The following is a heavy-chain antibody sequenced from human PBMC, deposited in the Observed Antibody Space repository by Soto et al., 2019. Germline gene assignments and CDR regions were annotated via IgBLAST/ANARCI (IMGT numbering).Heavy chain of an antibody. V-gene: IGHV3-30*03. Sequence: PGGSLRLSCAASGFTFSSYGMHWVRQAPGKGLEWVAVISYDGSNKYYADSVKGRFTISRDNSKNTLYLQMNSLRAEDTAVYYCARSPSLFIDYWGQGTLVTVSS. D-gene: IGHD2-2*01. J-gene: IGHJ4*02. CDR3: ARSPSLFIDY. CDR1: GFTFSSYG. CDR2: ISYDGSNK.